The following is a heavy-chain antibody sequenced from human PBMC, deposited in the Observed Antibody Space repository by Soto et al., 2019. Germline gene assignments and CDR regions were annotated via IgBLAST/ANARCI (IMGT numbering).Heavy chain of an antibody. D-gene: IGHD3-22*01. CDR3: ARDRHYYDSSGYSTGDAFDI. J-gene: IGHJ3*02. CDR2: IIPIFGTA. CDR1: GGTSSSYA. V-gene: IGHV1-69*13. Sequence: SVKVSCKASGGTSSSYAISWVRQAPGQGLEWMGGIIPIFGTANYAQKFQGRVTITADESTSTAYMELSSLRSEDTAVYYCARDRHYYDSSGYSTGDAFDIWGQGTMVTVSS.